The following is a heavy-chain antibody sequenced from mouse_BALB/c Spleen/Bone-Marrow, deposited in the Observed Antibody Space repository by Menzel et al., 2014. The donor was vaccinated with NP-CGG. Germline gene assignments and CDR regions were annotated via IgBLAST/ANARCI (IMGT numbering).Heavy chain of an antibody. V-gene: IGHV1-54*03. CDR1: GYAFTNYL. Sequence: QVQLQQSGAELVRPGTSVKVSCKASGYAFTNYLIEWVKQRPGQGLEWIGMINPGSAGTNYNEKFKGKATLTADKSSSTAHMQLSSLTSDDSAVYFCARELPRGSAYWGQGTLVTVSA. J-gene: IGHJ3*01. CDR3: ARELPRGSAY. CDR2: INPGSAGT. D-gene: IGHD1-1*01.